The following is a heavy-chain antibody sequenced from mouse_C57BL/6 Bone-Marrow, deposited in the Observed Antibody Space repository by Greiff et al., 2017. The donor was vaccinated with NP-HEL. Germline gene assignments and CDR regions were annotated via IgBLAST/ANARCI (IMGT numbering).Heavy chain of an antibody. Sequence: QVQLQQPGAELVKPGASVKLPCKASGYTFTSYWMHWVKQRPGRGLEWIGRIDPNSGGTKYNEKFKSKATLTVDKPSSTAYMQLSSLTSEDSAVYYCARKEVTGTDWFAYWGQGTLVTVSA. CDR3: ARKEVTGTDWFAY. D-gene: IGHD4-1*01. J-gene: IGHJ3*01. CDR1: GYTFTSYW. CDR2: IDPNSGGT. V-gene: IGHV1-72*01.